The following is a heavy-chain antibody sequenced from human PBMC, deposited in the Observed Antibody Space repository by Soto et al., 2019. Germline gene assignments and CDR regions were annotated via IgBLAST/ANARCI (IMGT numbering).Heavy chain of an antibody. CDR1: GYTFTTFP. V-gene: IGHV1-3*01. J-gene: IGHJ5*02. D-gene: IGHD5-18*01. CDR3: ARDSGGYNYGYYWFDP. Sequence: ASVKVSCKASGYTFTTFPIHWVRQAPGQGLEWMGWINVGSGNTKYSQKFQGRVTITRDTPASTAYMELSSLRSEDTAVYYCARDSGGYNYGYYWFDPWGQGTLVTVSP. CDR2: INVGSGNT.